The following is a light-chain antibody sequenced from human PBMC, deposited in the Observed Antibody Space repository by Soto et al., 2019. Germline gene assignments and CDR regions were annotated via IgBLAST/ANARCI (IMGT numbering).Light chain of an antibody. CDR3: SSFAFGGNPVV. CDR2: EVT. CDR1: SSDVGGYNY. J-gene: IGLJ2*01. V-gene: IGLV2-8*01. Sequence: QSALTQPPSASGSPGQSVTISCTGTSSDVGGYNYVSWHQHHPGKTPKVIIYEVTKRPSGVPDRFSGSKSGNTASLTVSGLQAEDEAEYFFSSFAFGGNPVVLVGGTQLTVL.